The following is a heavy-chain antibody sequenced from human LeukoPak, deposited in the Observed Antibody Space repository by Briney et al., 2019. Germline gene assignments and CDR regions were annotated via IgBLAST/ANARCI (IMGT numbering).Heavy chain of an antibody. CDR3: AGDAVATIEGGELNWFDP. CDR1: GFTFSSYS. CDR2: ISSSSSYI. V-gene: IGHV3-21*01. D-gene: IGHD5-12*01. J-gene: IGHJ5*02. Sequence: GGSLRLSCAASGFTFSSYSMNWVRQAPGKGLEWVSSISSSSSYIYYADSVKGRFTISRDNAKNSLYLQMNSLRAEDTAVYYCAGDAVATIEGGELNWFDPWGQGTLVTVSS.